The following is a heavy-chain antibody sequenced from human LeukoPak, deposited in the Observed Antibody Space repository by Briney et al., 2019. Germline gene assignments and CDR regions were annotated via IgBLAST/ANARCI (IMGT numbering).Heavy chain of an antibody. Sequence: PGGSLRLSCAASGLTVSINYMSWVRQAPGKGLEWVAVISYDGSNKYYADSVKGRFTISRDNSKNTLYLQMNSLRAEDTAVYYCAKNPVLRYFDWLLYPPDYWGQGTLVTVSS. J-gene: IGHJ4*02. CDR2: ISYDGSNK. V-gene: IGHV3-30*18. CDR1: GLTVSINY. D-gene: IGHD3-9*01. CDR3: AKNPVLRYFDWLLYPPDY.